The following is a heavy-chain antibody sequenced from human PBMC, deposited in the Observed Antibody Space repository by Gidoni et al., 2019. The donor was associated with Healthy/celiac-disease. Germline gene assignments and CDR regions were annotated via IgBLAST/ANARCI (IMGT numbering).Heavy chain of an antibody. J-gene: IGHJ6*02. D-gene: IGHD3-16*02. Sequence: QVQLQQWGAGLLKPSETLSLTCAVYGGSFSGYYWSWIRQPPGKGLEWIGEINHSGSTNYNPSLKSRVTISVDTSKNQFSLKLSSVTAADTAVYYCARAPRQSLISRVPKDYYYGMDVWGQGTTVTVSS. V-gene: IGHV4-34*01. CDR1: GGSFSGYY. CDR2: INHSGST. CDR3: ARAPRQSLISRVPKDYYYGMDV.